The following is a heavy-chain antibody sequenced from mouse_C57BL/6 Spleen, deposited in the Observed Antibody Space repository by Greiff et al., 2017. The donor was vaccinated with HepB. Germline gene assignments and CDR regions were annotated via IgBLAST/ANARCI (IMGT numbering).Heavy chain of an antibody. V-gene: IGHV3-6*01. J-gene: IGHJ2*01. D-gene: IGHD2-2*01. Sequence: VQLQQSGPGLVKPSQSLSLTCSVTGYSITSGYYWNWIRQFPGNKLEWMGYISYDGSNNYNPSLKNRISITRDTSKNQFFLKLNSVTTEDTATYYCAREGVTTGEAFDYWGQGTTLTVSS. CDR3: AREGVTTGEAFDY. CDR1: GYSITSGYY. CDR2: ISYDGSN.